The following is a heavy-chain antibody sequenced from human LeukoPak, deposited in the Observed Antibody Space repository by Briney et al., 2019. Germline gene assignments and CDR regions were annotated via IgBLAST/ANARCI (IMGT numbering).Heavy chain of an antibody. CDR2: MHYSGST. J-gene: IGHJ4*02. D-gene: IGHD4-17*01. CDR1: GGSISSTTYY. Sequence: PSDTLSRAYAVSGGSISSTTYYWGWIRQPPGKGLEWIGSMHYSGSTYYNPSLNSRVTISLDTSKNLFSLRLSSVTAADTAVYYCTGDYGDYVIGHWGQGTLVTVSS. CDR3: TGDYGDYVIGH. V-gene: IGHV4-39*01.